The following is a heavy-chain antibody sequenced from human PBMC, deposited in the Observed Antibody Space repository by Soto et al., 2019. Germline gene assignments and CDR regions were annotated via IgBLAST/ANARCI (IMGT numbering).Heavy chain of an antibody. J-gene: IGHJ4*02. D-gene: IGHD3-3*01. Sequence: QITLNESGPTVVRPTETLTLTCRFSGFSLTTSGVGVGWIRQSPGKAPEWLALIYWDDDKRYSASLKSRITITKDTSKNQVVLTVSDLEPTDTATYYCAHRVLRTVFGLVTTTAIYFDFWGQGTPVAVSS. CDR1: GFSLTTSGVG. CDR2: IYWDDDK. CDR3: AHRVLRTVFGLVTTTAIYFDF. V-gene: IGHV2-5*02.